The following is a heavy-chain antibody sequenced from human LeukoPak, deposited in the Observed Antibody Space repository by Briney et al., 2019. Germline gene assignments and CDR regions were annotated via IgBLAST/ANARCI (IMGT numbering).Heavy chain of an antibody. D-gene: IGHD1-26*01. CDR3: ARDWSGSYRGSYYYYMDV. V-gene: IGHV3-21*01. Sequence: PGRSLRLSCAASGFTFDDYAMHWVRQAPGKGLEWVSSISSSSSYIYYADSVKGRFTISRDNAKNSLYLQMNSLRAEDTAVYYCARDWSGSYRGSYYYYMDVWGKGTTVTVSS. CDR1: GFTFDDYA. J-gene: IGHJ6*03. CDR2: ISSSSSYI.